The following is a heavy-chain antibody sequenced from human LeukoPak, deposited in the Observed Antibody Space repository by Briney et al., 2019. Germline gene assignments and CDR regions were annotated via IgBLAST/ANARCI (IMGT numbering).Heavy chain of an antibody. CDR1: GGSISSSSYY. CDR2: IYYSGST. V-gene: IGHV4-39*01. Sequence: PSETLSLICTVSGGSISSSSYYWGWIRQPPGKGLEWIGNIYYSGSTYYNPSLKSRVTISVDTSKNQFSLKLSSVTAADTAVYYCASLGRGDPFDIWGRGTMVTVSS. D-gene: IGHD7-27*01. J-gene: IGHJ3*02. CDR3: ASLGRGDPFDI.